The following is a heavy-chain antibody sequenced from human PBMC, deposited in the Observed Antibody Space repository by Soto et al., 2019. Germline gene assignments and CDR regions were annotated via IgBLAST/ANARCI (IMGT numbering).Heavy chain of an antibody. CDR1: GGSISGVDHY. CDR2: IYYSGST. Sequence: SETLSLTCTVSGGSISGVDHYCSRISQPPGKGLEWIGYIYYSGSTYYNPSLKSRVTISVDTSKNQFSLKLSSVTAADTAVYYCARERNVYGDSVYFDYWGQGTLVTVSS. J-gene: IGHJ4*02. V-gene: IGHV4-30-4*01. D-gene: IGHD4-17*01. CDR3: ARERNVYGDSVYFDY.